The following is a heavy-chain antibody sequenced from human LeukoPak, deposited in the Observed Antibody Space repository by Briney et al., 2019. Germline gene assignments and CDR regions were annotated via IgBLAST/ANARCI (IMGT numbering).Heavy chain of an antibody. Sequence: ASVKVSCKASGYTFTSYAMHWVRQAPGQRLEWMGWINAGNGNTKYSQEFQGRVTITRDTSASTAYMELSRLRSDDTAVYYCARDFSVTGKTTSGAFDIWGQGTMVTVSS. CDR3: ARDFSVTGKTTSGAFDI. V-gene: IGHV1-3*01. D-gene: IGHD2-2*01. CDR2: INAGNGNT. J-gene: IGHJ3*02. CDR1: GYTFTSYA.